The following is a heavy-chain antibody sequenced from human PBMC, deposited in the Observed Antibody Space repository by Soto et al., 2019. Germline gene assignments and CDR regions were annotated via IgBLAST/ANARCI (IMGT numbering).Heavy chain of an antibody. CDR1: GGTFSSYT. Sequence: SVKVSCKASGGTFSSYTISWVRQAPGQGLEWMGRIIPILGIANYAQKLQGRVTMTTDTSTSTAYMELRSLRSDDTAVYYCARDAGVSGELYYWGQGTLVTVSS. D-gene: IGHD3-16*01. V-gene: IGHV1-69*04. CDR3: ARDAGVSGELYY. J-gene: IGHJ4*02. CDR2: IIPILGIA.